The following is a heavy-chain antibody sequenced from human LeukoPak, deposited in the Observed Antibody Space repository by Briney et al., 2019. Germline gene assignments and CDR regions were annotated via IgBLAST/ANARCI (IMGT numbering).Heavy chain of an antibody. CDR2: INPSGSST. Sequence: GASVKVSCKASGYTFTSHYMHWVRQAPGQGLEWMGLINPSGSSTLYAQKFQGRVTLTRDTSITTVYMQLSTLTYDDTAVYYCARDGSSWGTNRPPLNWFDPWGPGTQVTVSS. V-gene: IGHV1-46*01. J-gene: IGHJ5*02. D-gene: IGHD3-16*02. CDR3: ARDGSSWGTNRPPLNWFDP. CDR1: GYTFTSHY.